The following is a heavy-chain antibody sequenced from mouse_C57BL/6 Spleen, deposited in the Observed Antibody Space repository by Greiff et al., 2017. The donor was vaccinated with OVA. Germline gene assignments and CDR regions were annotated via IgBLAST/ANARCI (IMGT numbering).Heavy chain of an antibody. CDR1: GYTFTDYN. V-gene: IGHV1-22*01. Sequence: EQSGPELVKPGASVKMSCKASGYTFTDYNMHWVKQSHGKSLEWIGYINPNNGGTSYNQKFKGKATLTVNKSSSTAYMELRSLTSEDSAVYYCAKSSYGYFDVWGTGTTVTVSS. J-gene: IGHJ1*03. CDR2: INPNNGGT. CDR3: AKSSYGYFDV. D-gene: IGHD1-1*01.